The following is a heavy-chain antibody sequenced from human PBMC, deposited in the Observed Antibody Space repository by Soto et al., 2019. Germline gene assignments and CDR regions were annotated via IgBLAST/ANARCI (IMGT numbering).Heavy chain of an antibody. J-gene: IGHJ2*01. CDR2: IDTRSNYI. CDR1: GFSFSNYG. CDR3: VRIPAGATMVRGPYYYFDL. V-gene: IGHV3-21*01. Sequence: LRLSCAVSGFSFSNYGMNWVRQAPGKGLEWVSSIDTRSNYIYYVDSVRGRFTISRDNAKNSVYLQLSSLRAEDTAVYYCVRIPAGATMVRGPYYYFDLWGRGTLVTVSS. D-gene: IGHD3-10*01.